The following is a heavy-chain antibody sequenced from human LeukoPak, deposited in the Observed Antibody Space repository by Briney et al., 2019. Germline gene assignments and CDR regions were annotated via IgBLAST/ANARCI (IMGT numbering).Heavy chain of an antibody. CDR1: GYTFTSYG. CDR2: ISAYNGST. D-gene: IGHD3-10*01. V-gene: IGHV1-18*01. J-gene: IGHJ6*02. CDR3: ARRAGFGELDYYYGMDV. Sequence: ASVKVSCKASGYTFTSYGISWVRQAPGQGLEWMGWISAYNGSTNYAQKLQGRVTMTTDTSTSTAYMELRSLRSDDTAVYYCARRAGFGELDYYYGMDVWGQGTTVTVSS.